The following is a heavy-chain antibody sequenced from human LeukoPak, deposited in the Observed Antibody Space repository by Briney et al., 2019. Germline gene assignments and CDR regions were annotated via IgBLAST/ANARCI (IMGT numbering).Heavy chain of an antibody. J-gene: IGHJ5*02. CDR3: ARGNYGDYTGQNWFDP. D-gene: IGHD4-17*01. V-gene: IGHV1-69*04. CDR1: GGTFSSYA. Sequence: SVKVSCKASGGTFSSYAISWVRQAPGQGLEWMGRIIPIFGIANYAQKFQGRVTITADKSTSAAYMELSSLRSEDTAVYYCARGNYGDYTGQNWFDPWGQGTLVTVSS. CDR2: IIPIFGIA.